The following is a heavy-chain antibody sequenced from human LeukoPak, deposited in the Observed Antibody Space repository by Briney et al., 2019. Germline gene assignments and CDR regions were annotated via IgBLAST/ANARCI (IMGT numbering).Heavy chain of an antibody. V-gene: IGHV1-3*01. CDR1: GYTFTSYT. CDR3: ARVHSYYDSSGYEPVYFDY. Sequence: ASVKVSCKASGYTFTSYTMHWVRQAPGQRLEWMGWINAGNGNTKYSRKFQGRVTITRDTSARTAYMELSSLRSEDTAVYYCARVHSYYDSSGYEPVYFDYWGQGTLVTVSS. D-gene: IGHD3-22*01. J-gene: IGHJ4*02. CDR2: INAGNGNT.